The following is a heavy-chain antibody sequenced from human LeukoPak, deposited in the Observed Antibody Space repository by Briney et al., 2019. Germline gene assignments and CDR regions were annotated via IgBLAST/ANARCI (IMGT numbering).Heavy chain of an antibody. Sequence: WETLSLTCDVSGDSISSSYWWTWVRQPPGKGLELIGEIYQSGNTNYDSSVKSRVTISLDKSKNQFSLKVSSVTAADTAVYYCARDDTGNSSGWSKDFDYWGRGTLVTVSS. J-gene: IGHJ4*02. CDR2: IYQSGNT. V-gene: IGHV4-4*02. CDR1: GDSISSSYW. D-gene: IGHD6-19*01. CDR3: ARDDTGNSSGWSKDFDY.